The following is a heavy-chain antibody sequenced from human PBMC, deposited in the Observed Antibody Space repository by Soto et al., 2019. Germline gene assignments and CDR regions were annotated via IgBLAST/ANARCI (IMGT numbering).Heavy chain of an antibody. CDR1: GFTFSNAW. CDR3: TTQRQYYYDSSGYYFADY. Sequence: GGSLRLSCAASGFTFSNAWMNWVRQAPGKGLEWVGRIKSKTDGGTTDYAAPVKGRFTISRDDSKNTLYLQMNSLKTEDTAVYYCTTQRQYYYDSSGYYFADYWGQGTLVTVSS. J-gene: IGHJ4*02. V-gene: IGHV3-15*07. D-gene: IGHD3-22*01. CDR2: IKSKTDGGTT.